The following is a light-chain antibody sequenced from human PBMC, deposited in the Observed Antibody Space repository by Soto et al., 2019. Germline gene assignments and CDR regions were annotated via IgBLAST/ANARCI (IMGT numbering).Light chain of an antibody. CDR1: QGIRNY. Sequence: DIHMTQSPSAISVSVGDIVTITCRASQGIRNYLAWFQQTPGNVPKRLIYGASRLQSGVPSRVRGSGYGTEFTLTISSMKHEDFETYYCLQHNSYTLTFGGGTKVDI. CDR2: GAS. J-gene: IGKJ4*01. CDR3: LQHNSYTLT. V-gene: IGKV1-17*03.